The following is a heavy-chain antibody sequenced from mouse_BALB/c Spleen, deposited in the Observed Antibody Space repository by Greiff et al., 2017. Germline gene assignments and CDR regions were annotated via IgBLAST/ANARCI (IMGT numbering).Heavy chain of an antibody. J-gene: IGHJ3*01. CDR3: ARSDYGYAFAY. CDR2: VYPGGDYT. D-gene: IGHD2-2*01. CDR1: GYTFTNYW. Sequence: VQLQQSGAELVRPGTSVKISCKASGYTFTNYWLGWVKQRPGHGLEWIGDVYPGGDYTNYNEKFKGKATLTADTSSSTAYMQLSSLTSEDSAVYFCARSDYGYAFAYWGQGTLVTVSA. V-gene: IGHV1-63*02.